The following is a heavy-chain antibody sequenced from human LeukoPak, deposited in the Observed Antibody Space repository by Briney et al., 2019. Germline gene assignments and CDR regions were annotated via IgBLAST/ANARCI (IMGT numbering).Heavy chain of an antibody. J-gene: IGHJ4*02. CDR2: IYYSGST. CDR1: GGSISSGGYY. CDR3: ASGEYYSPPKI. Sequence: PSETLSLTCTVSGGSISSGGYYWSWIRQHPGKGLEWIGYIYYSGSTYYNPSLKSQFTISVDTSKNQFSLKLSSVTAADTAVYYCASGEYYSPPKIWGQGTLVTVSS. D-gene: IGHD2/OR15-2a*01. V-gene: IGHV4-31*01.